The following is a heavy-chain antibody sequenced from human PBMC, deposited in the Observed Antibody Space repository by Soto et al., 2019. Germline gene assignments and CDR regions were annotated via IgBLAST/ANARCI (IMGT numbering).Heavy chain of an antibody. D-gene: IGHD6-19*01. Sequence: QVQLVQSGAEVKKPGASVTVSCKTSGYTFSNYGINWVRQAPGQGLEWMGWISGYNGNTNYAQTVQGRVTMTTDTSTGTVYMELRSLKPDDTAIYYCSRFIMVGGWFDPNYYHGMDDWGQGTTVTVSS. CDR1: GYTFSNYG. J-gene: IGHJ6*02. CDR2: ISGYNGNT. CDR3: SRFIMVGGWFDPNYYHGMDD. V-gene: IGHV1-18*01.